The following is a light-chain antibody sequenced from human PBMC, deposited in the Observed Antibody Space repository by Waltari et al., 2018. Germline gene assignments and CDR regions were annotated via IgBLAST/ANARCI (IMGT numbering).Light chain of an antibody. CDR3: TSNAGSNNYV. CDR1: SSDVGAYNY. J-gene: IGLJ1*01. CDR2: EVN. Sequence: QSSLTQPPSASGSLGQMLTISCPGTSSDVGAYNYFPWYQQHPGTAPKLIIYEVNKRPSGVPERFSGFKSGNTASLIISGLQAEDGGDYYCTSNAGSNNYVFGTGTEVTVL. V-gene: IGLV2-8*01.